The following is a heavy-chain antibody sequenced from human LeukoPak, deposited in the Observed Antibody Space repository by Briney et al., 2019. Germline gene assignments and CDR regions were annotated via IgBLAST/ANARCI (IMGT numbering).Heavy chain of an antibody. CDR3: AKVDPPILVVTTGDPFDI. D-gene: IGHD3-22*01. V-gene: IGHV1-18*01. Sequence: ASVKVSCEACGYSFSSFCITWVRQAPGQGLEGMGWIGVYVGSKDYAQKLQARVSMTRDTSTNTANMELGSLTSEDTAVYYCAKVDPPILVVTTGDPFDIWGQGTMVIVS. CDR1: GYSFSSFC. CDR2: IGVYVGSK. J-gene: IGHJ3*02.